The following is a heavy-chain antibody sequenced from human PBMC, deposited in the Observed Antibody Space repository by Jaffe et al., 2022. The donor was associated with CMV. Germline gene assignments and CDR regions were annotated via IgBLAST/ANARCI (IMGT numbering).Heavy chain of an antibody. D-gene: IGHD3-9*01. CDR1: GFTFSSYG. V-gene: IGHV3-33*08. CDR3: ARDMSVLRYFDWLLYGEPFDY. J-gene: IGHJ4*02. Sequence: QVQLVESGGGVVQPGRSLRLSCAASGFTFSSYGMHWVRQAPGKGLEWVAVIWYDGSNKYYADSVKGRFTISRDNSKNTLYLQMNSLRAEDTAVYYCARDMSVLRYFDWLLYGEPFDYWGQGTLVTVSS. CDR2: IWYDGSNK.